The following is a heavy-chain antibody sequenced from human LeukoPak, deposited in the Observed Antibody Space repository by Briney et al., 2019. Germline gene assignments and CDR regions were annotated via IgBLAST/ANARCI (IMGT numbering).Heavy chain of an antibody. CDR2: INTNTGNP. J-gene: IGHJ4*02. Sequence: GASVKVSCKASGYTFTSYAMNWVRQASGQGLEWMGWINTNTGNPTYAQGFTGRFVFSLDTSVSTAYLQISSLKAEDTAVYYCARPPDCTNGVCYFTALDYWGQGTLVTVSS. CDR1: GYTFTSYA. V-gene: IGHV7-4-1*02. D-gene: IGHD2-8*01. CDR3: ARPPDCTNGVCYFTALDY.